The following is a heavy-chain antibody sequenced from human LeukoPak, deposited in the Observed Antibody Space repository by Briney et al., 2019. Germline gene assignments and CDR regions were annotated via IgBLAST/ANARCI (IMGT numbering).Heavy chain of an antibody. D-gene: IGHD6-13*01. CDR2: IYYSGST. J-gene: IGHJ4*02. V-gene: IGHV4-39*07. CDR3: AREGSSWYDFDY. CDR1: GGSVSSSRHY. Sequence: SETLSLTCTVSGGSVSSSRHYWVWIRQPPGEGLEWIGSIYYSGSTYYNPSLKSRVTISVDTSKNQFSLKLSSVTAADTAVYYCAREGSSWYDFDYWGQGTLVTVSS.